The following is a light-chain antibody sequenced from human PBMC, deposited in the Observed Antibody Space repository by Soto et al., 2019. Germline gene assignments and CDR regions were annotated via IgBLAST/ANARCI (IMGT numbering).Light chain of an antibody. CDR3: QHYNNWPPWT. CDR1: QSVKSN. J-gene: IGKJ1*01. Sequence: EIVMTQSPATLSVSPGERVTLSCRASQSVKSNLAWYQQKFGQAPRLLIYVASTRATGVPARLSGSGSGTEFTLTISSLQSEDFAVYYCQHYNNWPPWTFGQGTKVEI. CDR2: VAS. V-gene: IGKV3-15*01.